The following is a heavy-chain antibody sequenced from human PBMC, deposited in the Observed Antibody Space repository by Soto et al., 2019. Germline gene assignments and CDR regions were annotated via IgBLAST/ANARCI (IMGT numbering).Heavy chain of an antibody. Sequence: QVQLVQSGAEVKKPGASVKVSCKASGYTFTSYGISWVRQAPGQGLEWMGWISAYNGNTNYAQKLQGRVTMTTDTSTSTAYMELRSLRSDDTAVYYCAREYVPYYDSSGLAPDYYYGMDVWGQGTTVTVSS. J-gene: IGHJ6*02. D-gene: IGHD3-22*01. CDR3: AREYVPYYDSSGLAPDYYYGMDV. CDR2: ISAYNGNT. V-gene: IGHV1-18*04. CDR1: GYTFTSYG.